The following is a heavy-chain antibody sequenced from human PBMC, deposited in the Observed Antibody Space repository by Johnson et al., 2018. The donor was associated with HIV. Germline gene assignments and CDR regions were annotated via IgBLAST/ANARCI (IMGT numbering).Heavy chain of an antibody. V-gene: IGHV3-33*05. D-gene: IGHD1-20*01. CDR3: ARFGEGITGTSEAFDI. CDR2: ISYDGNDK. J-gene: IGHJ3*02. CDR1: QFTFSRYY. Sequence: QVQLVESGGGVVQPGRSLRLSCAASQFTFSRYYMNCVRQAPGKGLEWVALISYDGNDKNYADSVKGRFTLSRDNSKNTLYLQMNSLRAEDTAVYYCARFGEGITGTSEAFDIWGQGTMVTVSS.